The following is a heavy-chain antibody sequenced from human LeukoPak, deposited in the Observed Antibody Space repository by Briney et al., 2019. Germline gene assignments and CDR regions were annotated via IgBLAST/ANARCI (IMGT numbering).Heavy chain of an antibody. V-gene: IGHV1-18*01. Sequence: GASVKVSCKASGYTFTSYGISWVRQAPGQGLEWMGWISAYNGNTNYAQKLQGRVTMTTDTSTSTAYMELSSLRSEDTAVYYCARGGGPLSGLVRFYFDYWGQGTLVTVSS. CDR3: ARGGGPLSGLVRFYFDY. J-gene: IGHJ4*02. CDR2: ISAYNGNT. D-gene: IGHD6-6*01. CDR1: GYTFTSYG.